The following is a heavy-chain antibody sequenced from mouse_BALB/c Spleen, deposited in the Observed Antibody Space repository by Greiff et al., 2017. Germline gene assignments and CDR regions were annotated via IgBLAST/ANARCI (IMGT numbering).Heavy chain of an antibody. CDR1: GFNIKDTY. J-gene: IGHJ3*01. V-gene: IGHV14-3*02. CDR3: AREGAIYYDYDGPY. Sequence: EVKLMESGAELVKPGASVKLSCTASGFNIKDTYMHWVKQRPEQGLEWIGRIDPANGNTKYDPKFQGKATITADTSSNTAYLQLSSLTSEDTAVYYCAREGAIYYDYDGPYWGQGTLVTVSA. CDR2: IDPANGNT. D-gene: IGHD2-4*01.